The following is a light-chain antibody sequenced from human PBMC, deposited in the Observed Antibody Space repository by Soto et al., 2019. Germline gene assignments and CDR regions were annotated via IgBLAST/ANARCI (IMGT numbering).Light chain of an antibody. V-gene: IGLV2-14*01. CDR2: EVR. CDR1: SSDVGGYNH. J-gene: IGLJ1*01. CDR3: SSYASSSSYA. Sequence: QSALTQPASVSGSPGQSITISCTGTSSDVGGYNHVSWYQQHPGKAPKLIISEVRNRPSGVSDRFSASKSGNTASLTISGLQTEDEAVYYCSSYASSSSYAFGTGTKLTVL.